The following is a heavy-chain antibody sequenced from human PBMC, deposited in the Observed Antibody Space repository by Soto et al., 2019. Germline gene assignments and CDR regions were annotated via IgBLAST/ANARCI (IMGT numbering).Heavy chain of an antibody. CDR3: AKGDTYYGSGTPPPYFDY. CDR2: ISWNSGSI. D-gene: IGHD3-10*01. V-gene: IGHV3-9*01. J-gene: IGHJ4*02. CDR1: GFTFDDYA. Sequence: PGGSLRLSCAASGFTFDDYAMHWVRQAPGKGLEWVSGISWNSGSIGYADSVKGRFTISRDNAKNSLYLQMNSLRAEDTALYYCAKGDTYYGSGTPPPYFDYWGQGTLVTVSS.